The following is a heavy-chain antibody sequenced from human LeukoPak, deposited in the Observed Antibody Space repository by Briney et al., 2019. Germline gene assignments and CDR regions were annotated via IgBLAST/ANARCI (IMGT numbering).Heavy chain of an antibody. CDR1: GFTFSSYS. Sequence: GGSLRLSCAASGFTFSSYSMNWVRQARGKGPEWVSSISSSSSYIYYADSVKGRFTISRDNAKNSLYLQMNSLRAEDTAIYYCAREDDWNHEDYRGQGTLVTVSS. J-gene: IGHJ4*02. D-gene: IGHD1-1*01. V-gene: IGHV3-21*01. CDR2: ISSSSSYI. CDR3: AREDDWNHEDY.